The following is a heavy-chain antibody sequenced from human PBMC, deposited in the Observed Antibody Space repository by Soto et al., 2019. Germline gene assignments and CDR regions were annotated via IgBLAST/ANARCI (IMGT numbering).Heavy chain of an antibody. CDR1: GFTFSSYS. J-gene: IGHJ6*02. Sequence: EVQLVESGGGLVKPGGSLRLSCAASGFTFSSYSMNWVRQAPGKGLEWVSSISSSSSYIYYADSVKGRFTISRDNAKNSLYLQMNSLRAEDTAVYYCARDKVVPAAIDYYGMDVWGQGTTVTVSS. D-gene: IGHD2-2*01. CDR3: ARDKVVPAAIDYYGMDV. V-gene: IGHV3-21*01. CDR2: ISSSSSYI.